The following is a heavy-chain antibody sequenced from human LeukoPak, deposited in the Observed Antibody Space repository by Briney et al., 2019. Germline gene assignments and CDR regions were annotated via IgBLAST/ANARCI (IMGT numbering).Heavy chain of an antibody. J-gene: IGHJ4*02. Sequence: GGSLRLSCAASGFTFSSYNMNWVRQAPGKGLEWVSSISSSSSYIYYADSVKGRFTISRDNAKNSLYLQMNSLRAEDTAVYYCARVGQPRNFDYWGQGTLVTVSS. CDR1: GFTFSSYN. D-gene: IGHD2-2*01. CDR3: ARVGQPRNFDY. V-gene: IGHV3-21*01. CDR2: ISSSSSYI.